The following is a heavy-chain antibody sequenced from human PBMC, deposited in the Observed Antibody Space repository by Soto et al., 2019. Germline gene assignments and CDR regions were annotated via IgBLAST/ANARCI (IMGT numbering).Heavy chain of an antibody. Sequence: PSETLSLTCTVSGGSISSYYWSWIRQPPGKGLEWIGYIYYSGSTNYNPSLKSRVTISVDTSKNQFSLKLSSVTAADTAVYYCARAENPSKPNYYYYYYMDVWGKGTTVTVSS. J-gene: IGHJ6*03. CDR2: IYYSGST. V-gene: IGHV4-59*08. CDR3: ARAENPSKPNYYYYYYMDV. CDR1: GGSISSYY. D-gene: IGHD4-4*01.